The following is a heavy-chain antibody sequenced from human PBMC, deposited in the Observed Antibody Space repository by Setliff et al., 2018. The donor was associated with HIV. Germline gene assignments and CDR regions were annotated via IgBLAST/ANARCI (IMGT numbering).Heavy chain of an antibody. CDR3: AHHARVGDGYNYDYYYYYMDV. J-gene: IGHJ6*03. CDR1: GDTFNSYA. D-gene: IGHD5-12*01. CDR2: IIPILGIA. V-gene: IGHV1-69*10. Sequence: VASVKVSCKASGDTFNSYAISWVRQAPGQGLEWMGGIIPILGIANYAQKFQGRVTITTDESTSTAYMELSSLRSEDTAVYYCAHHARVGDGYNYDYYYYYMDVWGKGTTVTVSS.